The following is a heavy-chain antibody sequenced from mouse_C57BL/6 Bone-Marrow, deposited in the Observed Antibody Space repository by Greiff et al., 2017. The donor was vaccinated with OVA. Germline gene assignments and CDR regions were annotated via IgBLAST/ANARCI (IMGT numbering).Heavy chain of an antibody. CDR2: ISSGGSYT. V-gene: IGHV5-6*02. Sequence: DVKLQESGGDLVKPGGSLKLSCAASGFTFSSYGMSWVRQTPDKRLEWVATISSGGSYTYYPASVKGRFTISRDNAKNTLYLQMSSLKSEDTAMYYCARWLLLAWFAYWGQGTLVTVSA. J-gene: IGHJ3*01. CDR3: ARWLLLAWFAY. D-gene: IGHD2-3*01. CDR1: GFTFSSYG.